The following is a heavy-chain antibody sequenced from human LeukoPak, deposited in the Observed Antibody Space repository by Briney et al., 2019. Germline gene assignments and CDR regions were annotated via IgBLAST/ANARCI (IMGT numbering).Heavy chain of an antibody. CDR1: GYTFTGYF. V-gene: IGHV1-2*06. D-gene: IGHD2-15*01. J-gene: IGHJ4*02. CDR2: INANSGGT. Sequence: ASVKVSCKASGYTFTGYFMHWVRQAPGQGLEWMGRINANSGGTRYAQNFQGRVTMTRDMSISTAYMELSKLRSDDTAVYYCAREPPGIVLVVDATIQEDTYHFDSWGQGAPVTVSS. CDR3: AREPPGIVLVVDATIQEDTYHFDS.